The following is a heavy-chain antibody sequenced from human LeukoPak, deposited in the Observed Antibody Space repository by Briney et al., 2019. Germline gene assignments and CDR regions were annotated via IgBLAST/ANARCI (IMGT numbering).Heavy chain of an antibody. Sequence: SETLSLTCTVSGYSISSGYYWGWIRQPPGKGLEWIGSIYHGGSTYYNPSLKRRVTISVDTSKNQFSLKLSSVTAADTAVYYCAREPRLSNSNYELLYNWFDPWGQGTLVTVSS. CDR3: AREPRLSNSNYELLYNWFDP. D-gene: IGHD4-11*01. J-gene: IGHJ5*02. CDR2: IYHGGST. CDR1: GYSISSGYY. V-gene: IGHV4-38-2*02.